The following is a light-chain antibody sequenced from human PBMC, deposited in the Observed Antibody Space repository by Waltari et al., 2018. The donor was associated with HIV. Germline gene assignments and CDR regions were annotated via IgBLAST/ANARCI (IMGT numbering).Light chain of an antibody. V-gene: IGLV3-25*03. CDR2: KDS. J-gene: IGLJ2*01. Sequence: SYELTQPPSVSVSPGQTARITCSGAALTKQTAYWYQQKPGQAPVVVIYKDSERPSGIPERLSGSSSGTTVTLTISGVQTEDEADYYCQSVDRSRVVFGGGTKLTVL. CDR3: QSVDRSRVV. CDR1: ALTKQT.